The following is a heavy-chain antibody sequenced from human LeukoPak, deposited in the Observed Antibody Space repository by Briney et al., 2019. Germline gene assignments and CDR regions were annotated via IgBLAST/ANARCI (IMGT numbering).Heavy chain of an antibody. Sequence: RGESLKISCKGSGYSFTSYWIGWARQMPGKGLEWMGIIYPGDSDTRYSPSFQGQVTISADKSISTAYLQWSSLKASDTAMYYCARVFYDSSGYYFLNAFDIWGQGTMVTVSS. CDR1: GYSFTSYW. CDR2: IYPGDSDT. V-gene: IGHV5-51*01. J-gene: IGHJ3*02. D-gene: IGHD3-22*01. CDR3: ARVFYDSSGYYFLNAFDI.